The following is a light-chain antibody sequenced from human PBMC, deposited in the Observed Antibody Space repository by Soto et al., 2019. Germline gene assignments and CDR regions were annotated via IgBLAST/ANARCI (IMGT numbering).Light chain of an antibody. J-gene: IGKJ2*01. Sequence: DIQMTQSPSALAASVGDRVTITCRASQTISSWLAWYQQKPGKAPKLLIYDVSSLESGVPSRFSGSGSGAEFTLTISSLQPDDSATYYCQQRNSCPRTFGQGTKVDIK. V-gene: IGKV1-5*01. CDR1: QTISSW. CDR2: DVS. CDR3: QQRNSCPRT.